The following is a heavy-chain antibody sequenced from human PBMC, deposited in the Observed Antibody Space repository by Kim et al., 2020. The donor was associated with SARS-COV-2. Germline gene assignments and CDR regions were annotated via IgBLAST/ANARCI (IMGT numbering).Heavy chain of an antibody. J-gene: IGHJ4*02. CDR3: ARESSDYYDSSGYGDY. Sequence: ASVKVSCKASGYTFTSYGISWVRQAPGQGLEWMGWISAYNGNTNYAQKLQGRVTMTTDTSTSTAYMELRSLRSDDTAVYYCARESSDYYDSSGYGDYWGQGTLVTVSS. CDR2: ISAYNGNT. CDR1: GYTFTSYG. D-gene: IGHD3-22*01. V-gene: IGHV1-18*01.